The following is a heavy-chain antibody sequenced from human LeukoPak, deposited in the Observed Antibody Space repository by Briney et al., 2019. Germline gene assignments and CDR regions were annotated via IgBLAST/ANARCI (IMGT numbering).Heavy chain of an antibody. J-gene: IGHJ4*02. D-gene: IGHD1-14*01. CDR3: ARHPGPRYFDY. Sequence: SETLSPTCAVSGYSISSGYYWGWIRQPPGKGLEWIGSIYHSGSTYYNPSLKSRVTISVDTSKNQFSLKLSSVTASDTAVYYCARHPGPRYFDYWGQGTLVTVSS. CDR2: IYHSGST. V-gene: IGHV4-38-2*01. CDR1: GYSISSGYY.